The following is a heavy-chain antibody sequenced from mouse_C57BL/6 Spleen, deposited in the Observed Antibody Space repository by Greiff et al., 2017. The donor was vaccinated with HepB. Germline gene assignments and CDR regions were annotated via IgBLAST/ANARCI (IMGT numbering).Heavy chain of an antibody. V-gene: IGHV1-64*01. Sequence: QVQLQQPGAELVKPGASVKLSCKASGYTFTSYWMHWVKQRPGQGLEWIGMIHPNSGSTNYNEKFKSKATLTVDKCSSTAYMQLSSLTSEDSAVYYCARRTGTGAMDYWGQGTSVTVSS. CDR3: ARRTGTGAMDY. D-gene: IGHD4-1*01. CDR1: GYTFTSYW. CDR2: IHPNSGST. J-gene: IGHJ4*01.